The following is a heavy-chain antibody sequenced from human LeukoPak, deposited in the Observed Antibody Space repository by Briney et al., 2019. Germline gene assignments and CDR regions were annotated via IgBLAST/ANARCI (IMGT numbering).Heavy chain of an antibody. D-gene: IGHD3-3*02. CDR2: ISSSGSTI. CDR3: ARHYWRSYYFIDAFDI. V-gene: IGHV3-48*03. J-gene: IGHJ3*02. Sequence: PGGSLRLSCAASGFTFSSYEMNWVRQAPGKGLEGVSYISSSGSTIYYADSVKGRFTISRDNAKNSLYLQMNSLRAEDTAVYYCARHYWRSYYFIDAFDIWGQGTMVTVSS. CDR1: GFTFSSYE.